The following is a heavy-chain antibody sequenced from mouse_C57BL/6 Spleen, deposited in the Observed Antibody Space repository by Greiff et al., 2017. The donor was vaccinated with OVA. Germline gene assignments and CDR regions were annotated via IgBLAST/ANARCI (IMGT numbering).Heavy chain of an antibody. D-gene: IGHD1-1*01. CDR2: IYPRAGST. V-gene: IGHV1-85*01. CDR3: ARDYYYGSSYELEY. J-gene: IGHJ2*01. CDR1: GYTFTSYD. Sequence: QVQLKQSGPELVKPGASVKLSCKASGYTFTSYDINWVKQRLGQGLEWIGWIYPRAGSTKYNEKFKGKATLTVKTYSSTAYMELHSRISEDSAVYLNARDYYYGSSYELEYWGEGTTLTVSS.